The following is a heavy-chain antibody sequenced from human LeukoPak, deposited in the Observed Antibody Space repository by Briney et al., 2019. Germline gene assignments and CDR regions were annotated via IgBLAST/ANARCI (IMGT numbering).Heavy chain of an antibody. D-gene: IGHD6-6*01. J-gene: IGHJ4*02. CDR1: GFTFSNSG. Sequence: GGSLRLSCAASGFTFSNSGIHWVRQAPGKGLEWVAFIRYDGSDTYYADSVKGRFTISRDNSKNTLYLQMNGLGVEDTAVYYCAKDSSMAAPGRLGFDYWGQGTLVTVSS. CDR2: IRYDGSDT. CDR3: AKDSSMAAPGRLGFDY. V-gene: IGHV3-30*02.